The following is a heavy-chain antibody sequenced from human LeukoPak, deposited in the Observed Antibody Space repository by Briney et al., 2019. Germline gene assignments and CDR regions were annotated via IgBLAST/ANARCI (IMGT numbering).Heavy chain of an antibody. CDR2: IIPIFGTA. V-gene: IGHV1-69*05. D-gene: IGHD2-2*01. CDR3: ARGGVAVPAAPRWLAFDI. J-gene: IGHJ3*02. CDR1: GGTFSSYA. Sequence: GSSVKVSCKASGGTFSSYAISWARQAPGQGLEWMGGIIPIFGTANYAQKFQGRVTITTDESTSTAYMELSSLRSEDTAVYYCARGGVAVPAAPRWLAFDIWGQGTMVTVSS.